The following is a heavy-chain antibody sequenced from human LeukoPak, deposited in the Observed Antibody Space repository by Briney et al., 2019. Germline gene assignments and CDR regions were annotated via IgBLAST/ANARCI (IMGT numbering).Heavy chain of an antibody. CDR1: GFTFSNSW. V-gene: IGHV3-7*05. J-gene: IGHJ4*02. D-gene: IGHD2-2*01. CDR2: IKQDGSET. Sequence: GGSLRLSCTASGFTFSNSWMRWVRQAPGKGLEWVANIKQDGSETYYVDSVKGRFTISRDNAKNSLYLQMNSLRAEDTAVYYCTRVIVEVPGVSDYCDYWGQGTLVTVSS. CDR3: TRVIVEVPGVSDYCDY.